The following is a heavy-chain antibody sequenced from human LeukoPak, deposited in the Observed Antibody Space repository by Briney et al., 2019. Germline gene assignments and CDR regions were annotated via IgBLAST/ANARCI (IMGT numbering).Heavy chain of an antibody. CDR3: ARGQVTMIL. J-gene: IGHJ4*02. V-gene: IGHV4-61*02. Sequence: SPSETLSLTCTVSGGSISSGSYYWSWTRQPAGKGLEWIGRIYTSGSTNYNPSLKSRVTISVDTSKNQFSLKLSSVTAADTAVYYCARGQVTMILWGQGTLVTVSS. CDR1: GGSISSGSYY. CDR2: IYTSGST. D-gene: IGHD3-22*01.